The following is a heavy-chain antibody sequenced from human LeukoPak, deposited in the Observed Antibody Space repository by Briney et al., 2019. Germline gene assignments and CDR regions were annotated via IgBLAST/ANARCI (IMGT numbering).Heavy chain of an antibody. J-gene: IGHJ4*02. CDR2: INHSGST. D-gene: IGHD4-11*01. Sequence: PSETLSLTCAVYGGSFSGYYWSWIRQPPGKGLEWIGEINHSGSTNYNPSLKSRVTISVDTSKNQFSLKLSSVTAADTAVYYCARVTIRESCDYWGQGTLVTVSS. V-gene: IGHV4-34*01. CDR1: GGSFSGYY. CDR3: ARVTIRESCDY.